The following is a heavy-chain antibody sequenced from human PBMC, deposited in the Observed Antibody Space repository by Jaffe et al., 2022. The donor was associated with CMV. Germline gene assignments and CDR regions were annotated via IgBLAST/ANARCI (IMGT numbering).Heavy chain of an antibody. CDR2: IYSGGST. D-gene: IGHD2-15*01. J-gene: IGHJ4*02. CDR3: ARFHLGYCSGGSCYETF. CDR1: GFTVSSNY. V-gene: IGHV3-66*01. Sequence: EVQLVESGGGLVQPGGSLRLSCAASGFTVSSNYMSWVRQAPGKGLEWVSVIYSGGSTYYADSVKGRFTISRDNSKNTLYLQMNSLRAEDTAVYYCARFHLGYCSGGSCYETFWGQGTLVTVSS.